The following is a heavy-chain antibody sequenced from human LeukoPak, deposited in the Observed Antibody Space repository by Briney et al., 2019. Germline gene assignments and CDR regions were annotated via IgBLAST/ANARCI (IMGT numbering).Heavy chain of an antibody. D-gene: IGHD6-19*01. V-gene: IGHV1-69*13. CDR1: GGTFSSYA. J-gene: IGHJ5*02. CDR2: IIPIFGTA. CDR3: ARDGGIAVAGSGGGWFDP. Sequence: AASVKVSCKASGGTFSSYAISWVRQAAGQGLEWMGGIIPIFGTANYAQKFQGRVTITADESTSTAYMELSSLRSEDTAVYYCARDGGIAVAGSGGGWFDPWGQGTLVTVSS.